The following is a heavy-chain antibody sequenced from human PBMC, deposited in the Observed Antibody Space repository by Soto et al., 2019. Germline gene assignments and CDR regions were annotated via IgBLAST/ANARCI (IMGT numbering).Heavy chain of an antibody. CDR2: IYYSGST. J-gene: IGHJ3*02. Sequence: PSETLSLTCTVSGGSISSYYWSWIRQPPGKGLEWIGYIYYSGSTNYNPSLKSRVTISVDTSKNQFSLKLSSVTAADTAVYYCARTSSGSRGDAFDIWGQGTMVTVS. CDR1: GGSISSYY. CDR3: ARTSSGSRGDAFDI. D-gene: IGHD3-22*01. V-gene: IGHV4-59*01.